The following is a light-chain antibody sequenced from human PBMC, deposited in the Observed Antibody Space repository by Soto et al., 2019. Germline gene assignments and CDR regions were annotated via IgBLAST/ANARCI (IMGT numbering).Light chain of an antibody. CDR3: QQANSFPPT. Sequence: DIQMTQSPSSLSGSVGDRVTITCRASQTISSWLAWYQQKPGKAPKLLIYKASTLKSGVPSRFSGSGSGTDFTLTISSLQPEDFATYYCQQANSFPPTFGQGTRLEIK. V-gene: IGKV1-12*01. CDR1: QTISSW. J-gene: IGKJ5*01. CDR2: KAS.